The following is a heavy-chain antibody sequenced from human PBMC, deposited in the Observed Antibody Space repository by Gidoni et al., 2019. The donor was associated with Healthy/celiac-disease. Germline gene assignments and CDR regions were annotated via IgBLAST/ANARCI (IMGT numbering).Heavy chain of an antibody. V-gene: IGHV4-34*01. CDR1: SGSFSGYY. Sequence: QVQLQQWGAGLLKPSETLSLTCAVYSGSFSGYYWSWIRQPPGKGLEWIGEINHSGSTNYNPSLKSRVTISVDTSKNQFSLKLSSVTAADTAVYYCARVSWRGDGMDVWGQGTTVTVSS. J-gene: IGHJ6*02. CDR3: ARVSWRGDGMDV. CDR2: INHSGST. D-gene: IGHD3-3*01.